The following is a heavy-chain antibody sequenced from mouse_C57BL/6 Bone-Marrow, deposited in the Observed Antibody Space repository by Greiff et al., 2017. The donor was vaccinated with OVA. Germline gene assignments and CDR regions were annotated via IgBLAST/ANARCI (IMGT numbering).Heavy chain of an antibody. D-gene: IGHD4-1*01. CDR3: ARAPNRDVDAMDY. Sequence: EVQRVESGGGLVKPGGSLKLSCAASGFTFSSYAMSWVRPTPEKRLEWVATISDGGSYTYYPDNVKGRFSISRDNAKNNLYLQMSHLKSEDTAMYYCARAPNRDVDAMDYWGQGTSVTVSS. CDR1: GFTFSSYA. V-gene: IGHV5-4*01. J-gene: IGHJ4*01. CDR2: ISDGGSYT.